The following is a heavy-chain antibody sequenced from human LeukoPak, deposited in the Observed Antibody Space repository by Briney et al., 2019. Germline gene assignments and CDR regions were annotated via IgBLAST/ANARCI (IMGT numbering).Heavy chain of an antibody. J-gene: IGHJ4*02. Sequence: ASVKVSCKASVYTFTSYGISWVRQAPGQGLEWMGWISAYNGNTNYAQKPQGRVTMTTDTSTSTAYMELRSLRSDDTAVYYCARDRGIVVVVAAIRLDYWGQGTLVTVSS. CDR1: VYTFTSYG. D-gene: IGHD2-15*01. V-gene: IGHV1-18*01. CDR2: ISAYNGNT. CDR3: ARDRGIVVVVAAIRLDY.